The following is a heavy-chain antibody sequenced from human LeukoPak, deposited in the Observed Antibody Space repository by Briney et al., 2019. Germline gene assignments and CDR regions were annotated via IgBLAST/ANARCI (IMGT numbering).Heavy chain of an antibody. J-gene: IGHJ4*02. D-gene: IGHD3-10*01. Sequence: SETLSLTCTVSGGSINSDSYQWSWIRQPAGKGMEWIGRSYTSGSTNYNPSLKNRATISVDTSKNQFSLKLTSVTAADTAVYYCARDAYGLGSYPDYWGQGTLVTVSS. CDR1: GGSINSDSYQ. CDR3: ARDAYGLGSYPDY. CDR2: SYTSGST. V-gene: IGHV4-61*02.